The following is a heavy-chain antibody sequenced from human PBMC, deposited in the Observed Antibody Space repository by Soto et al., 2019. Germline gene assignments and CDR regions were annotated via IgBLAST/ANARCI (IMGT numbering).Heavy chain of an antibody. CDR3: ARVTGTTLGVSFDY. Sequence: QVQLVQSGAEVKKPGSSVKVSCKAPGGTFSSFAINWVRQAPGQGLEWMGGIIPIFGTTNYAQKFQGRVTITADESTSTAYMELSRLTSEDTAIYYCARVTGTTLGVSFDYWGQGTLVTVSS. CDR1: GGTFSSFA. V-gene: IGHV1-69*12. D-gene: IGHD1-7*01. J-gene: IGHJ4*02. CDR2: IIPIFGTT.